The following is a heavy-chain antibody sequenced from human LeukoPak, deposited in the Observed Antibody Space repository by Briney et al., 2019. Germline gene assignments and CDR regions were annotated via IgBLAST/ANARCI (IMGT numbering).Heavy chain of an antibody. Sequence: GAPVKVSCKASGYTFTGYYMHWVRQAPGQGLEWMGWINPSGSSTLYAQKFQGRVTMTRDMSTTTDYMELSSLRSEDTAVYYCARDNSVGDVAWWFDPWGQGTLVTVSS. CDR1: GYTFTGYY. D-gene: IGHD1-26*01. CDR2: INPSGSST. CDR3: ARDNSVGDVAWWFDP. J-gene: IGHJ5*02. V-gene: IGHV1-46*01.